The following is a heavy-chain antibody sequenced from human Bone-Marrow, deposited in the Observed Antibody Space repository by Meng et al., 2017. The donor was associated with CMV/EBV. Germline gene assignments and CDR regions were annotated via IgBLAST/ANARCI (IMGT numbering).Heavy chain of an antibody. D-gene: IGHD4-11*01. CDR2: INHSGGT. CDR1: GSPFSGFY. V-gene: IGHV4-34*01. J-gene: IGHJ4*02. CDR3: ATGHYSPAQGY. Sequence: SGTRSLTCAAYGSPFSGFYWSWIRQAPGKGLEWIGEINHSGGTNYNPSLKSRVTILEVKSKNHFSLRRTSVTAADTAVYYCATGHYSPAQGYWGQGSLVTVSS.